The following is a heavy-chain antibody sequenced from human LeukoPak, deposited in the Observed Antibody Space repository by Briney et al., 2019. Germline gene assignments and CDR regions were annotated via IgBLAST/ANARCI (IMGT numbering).Heavy chain of an antibody. CDR1: GFTFSNDW. J-gene: IGHJ4*02. CDR3: ITGGLWFGEPQPY. D-gene: IGHD3-10*01. V-gene: IGHV3-15*01. Sequence: GGSLRLSCAASGFTFSNDWMHWVRQAPGKGLEWVGRIKSKTNGGTIDYAAPVKGRFTISRDDSKNTLYLQMNSLKTEDTAVYYCITGGLWFGEPQPYWGQGTLVTVSS. CDR2: IKSKTNGGTI.